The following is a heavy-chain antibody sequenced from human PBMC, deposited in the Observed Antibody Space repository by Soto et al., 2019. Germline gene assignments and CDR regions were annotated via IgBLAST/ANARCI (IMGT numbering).Heavy chain of an antibody. D-gene: IGHD3-10*01. CDR2: IYYSGST. Sequence: SETLSLSCTVSGGSISSGGYYWSWIRQHPGKGLEWIGYIYYSGSTYYNPSRKSRVPISVDPAKKQFSLKLSSVTAADTAVYYCARDSRFGEYTFDYWGQGTLVTVSS. CDR1: GGSISSGGYY. CDR3: ARDSRFGEYTFDY. J-gene: IGHJ4*02. V-gene: IGHV4-31*03.